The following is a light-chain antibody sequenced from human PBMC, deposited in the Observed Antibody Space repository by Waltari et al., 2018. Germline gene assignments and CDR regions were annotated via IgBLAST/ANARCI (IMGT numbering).Light chain of an antibody. CDR3: QTGGHGTWV. CDR2: VNSDGSH. Sequence: QLVLTQSPSASASPGASVKLTCTLSSGHSSNVLAWLQQQPEKGARYLMKVNSDGSHRKGDEIPDRFSGSSSGAERYLTISNLQSEDEADYYCQTGGHGTWVFGGGTKLTVL. V-gene: IGLV4-69*01. J-gene: IGLJ3*02. CDR1: SGHSSNV.